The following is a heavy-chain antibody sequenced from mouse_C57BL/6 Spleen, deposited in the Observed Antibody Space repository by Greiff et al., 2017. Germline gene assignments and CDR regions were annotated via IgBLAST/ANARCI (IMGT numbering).Heavy chain of an antibody. CDR2: IAPNSGGT. V-gene: IGHV1-72*01. D-gene: IGHD1-1*01. J-gene: IGHJ1*03. CDR1: GYTFTSYW. CDR3: ARSPYYYGSSYAWYFDV. Sequence: QVQLQQPGAELVKPGASVKLSCKASGYTFTSYWMHWVKQRPGRGLAWIGRIAPNSGGTKYNEKFKSKATVTVDKPSSPAYMQLSSLTSEDSAVYYCARSPYYYGSSYAWYFDVWGTGTTVTVSS.